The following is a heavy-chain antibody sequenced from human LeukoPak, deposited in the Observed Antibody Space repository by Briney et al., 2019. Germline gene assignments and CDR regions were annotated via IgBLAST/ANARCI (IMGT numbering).Heavy chain of an antibody. V-gene: IGHV3-21*01. J-gene: IGHJ5*02. CDR1: GFPFSSYW. CDR3: ARDRGYYDSSGYP. CDR2: ISSSSSYI. D-gene: IGHD3-22*01. Sequence: PGGSLRLSCVASGFPFSSYWMTWVRQAPGKGLEWVSSISSSSSYIYYADSVKGRFTISRDNAKNSLYLQMNSLRAEDTAVYYCARDRGYYDSSGYPWGQGTLVTVSS.